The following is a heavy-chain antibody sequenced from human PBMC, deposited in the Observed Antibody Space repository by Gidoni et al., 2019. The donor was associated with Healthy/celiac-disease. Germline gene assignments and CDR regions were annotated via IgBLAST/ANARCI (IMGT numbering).Heavy chain of an antibody. Sequence: EVQLLESGGGLVQPGGSLRLSCAASGFTLSSYAMSWVRQAPGKGLAWGLAFSGSSTNYADSVKGRFTISRDNSKNTLYLQMKSLRAEDTAVYYCAKSVGGSVLNPFDYWGQGTLVTVSS. V-gene: IGHV3-23*01. D-gene: IGHD3-10*01. CDR3: AKSVGGSVLNPFDY. J-gene: IGHJ4*02. CDR1: GFTLSSYA. CDR2: FSGSST.